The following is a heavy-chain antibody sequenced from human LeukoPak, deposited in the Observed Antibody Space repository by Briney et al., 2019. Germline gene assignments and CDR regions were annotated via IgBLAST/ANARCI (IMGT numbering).Heavy chain of an antibody. CDR2: TFYRSKWYN. CDR1: GDSVSRNSVA. Sequence: SQTLSLTCAISGDSVSRNSVAWNWIRQSPSRGLEWLGRTFYRSKWYNDYAVSVGSRITINADTSKNQFSLQLNSVTPEDTAVYYCARDLYCSDAACSFDYWGQGTLVTLSS. D-gene: IGHD2-15*01. J-gene: IGHJ4*02. V-gene: IGHV6-1*01. CDR3: ARDLYCSDAACSFDY.